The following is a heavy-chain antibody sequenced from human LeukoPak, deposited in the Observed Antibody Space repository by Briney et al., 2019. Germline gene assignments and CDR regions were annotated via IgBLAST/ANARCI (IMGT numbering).Heavy chain of an antibody. J-gene: IGHJ3*02. V-gene: IGHV4-38-2*02. D-gene: IGHD3-10*01. Sequence: SETLSLTCAVSGYSISSGYYWGWIRQPPGKGLEWIGSIYHSGSTYYNPSLKSRVTISVDTSKNQFSLKLSSVTAADTAVYYCARDYYGSGSSRRAFDIWGQGTMVTVSS. CDR1: GYSISSGYY. CDR3: ARDYYGSGSSRRAFDI. CDR2: IYHSGST.